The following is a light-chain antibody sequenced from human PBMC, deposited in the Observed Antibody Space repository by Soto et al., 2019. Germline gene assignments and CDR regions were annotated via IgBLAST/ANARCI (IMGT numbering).Light chain of an antibody. CDR3: CSNAGSYPFV. CDR2: DVD. Sequence: QSALTQPRSVSGFPGQSVTICCTGTSSDVGGYNYVSWYQHHTGKAPKLMIYDVDKRPSGVPGRFSGSKSGNTASLTISGLQAEDEADYYCCSNAGSYPFVFGTGTKVTVL. V-gene: IGLV2-11*01. CDR1: SSDVGGYNY. J-gene: IGLJ1*01.